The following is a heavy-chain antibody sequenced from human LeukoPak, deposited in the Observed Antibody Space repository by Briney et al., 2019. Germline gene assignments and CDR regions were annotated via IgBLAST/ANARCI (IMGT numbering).Heavy chain of an antibody. CDR1: GGSISSYY. J-gene: IGHJ5*02. V-gene: IGHV4-4*07. Sequence: PSETLSLTCTVSGGSISSYYWSWIRQPAGKGLEWIGCIYTSGSTNYNPSLKSRVTMSIDTSKNQFSLKLSSVTAADTAVYYCARDLQRLGFDPWGQGTLVTVSS. CDR3: ARDLQRLGFDP. CDR2: IYTSGST. D-gene: IGHD3-3*01.